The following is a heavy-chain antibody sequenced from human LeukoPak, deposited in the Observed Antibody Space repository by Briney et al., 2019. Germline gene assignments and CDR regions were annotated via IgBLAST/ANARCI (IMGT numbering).Heavy chain of an antibody. CDR1: GYTFTTYG. J-gene: IGHJ4*02. CDR2: ISTYNGNT. D-gene: IGHD6-13*01. V-gene: IGHV1-18*01. Sequence: ASVKVSCKASGYTFTTYGISWVRRAPGQGLEWMGWISTYNGNTNYAQKFQGRVTMTTYTSTSTAYMELRSLRSDDTAVYYCARGKYSSSPFDYWGQGTLVTVSS. CDR3: ARGKYSSSPFDY.